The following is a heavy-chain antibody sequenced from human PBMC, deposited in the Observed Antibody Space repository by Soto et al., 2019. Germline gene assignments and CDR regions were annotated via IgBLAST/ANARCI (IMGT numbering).Heavy chain of an antibody. CDR1: GYTFTTYG. Sequence: ASVKVSCKASGYTFTTYGITWVRQAPGQGLEWMGWISAYDGSTNYAQKLQGRVSMTTDSSTSTAYMDLRSLRSDDTAMYYCARDPASAYSSSSFDYWGQGTLVTVSS. V-gene: IGHV1-18*04. CDR3: ARDPASAYSSSSFDY. D-gene: IGHD6-6*01. CDR2: ISAYDGST. J-gene: IGHJ4*02.